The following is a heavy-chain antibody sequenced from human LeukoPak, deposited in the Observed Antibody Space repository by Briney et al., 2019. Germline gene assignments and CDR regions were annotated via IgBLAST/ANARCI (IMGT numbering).Heavy chain of an antibody. V-gene: IGHV3-7*01. CDR2: MDPTGSQK. CDR1: QFTFNGSW. J-gene: IGHJ4*02. D-gene: IGHD1-1*01. Sequence: GGSLSRSCADSQFTFNGSWMNWVRQAPGKGLEWVANMDPTGSQKRYVDSVRGRFTISKDNPGASLYLDMHSLRAEDTAIYYCAIWTSGNYWGQGTLVTVSS. CDR3: AIWTSGNY.